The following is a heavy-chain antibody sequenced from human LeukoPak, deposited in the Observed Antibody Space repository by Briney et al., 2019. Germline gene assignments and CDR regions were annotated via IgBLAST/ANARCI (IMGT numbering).Heavy chain of an antibody. Sequence: GGSLRLSCAASGSTFSSYGMSWVRQAPGKGLEWVSAISGSGGSTYYADSVKGRFTISRDNSKNTLYLQMNSLRAEDTAVYYCAKDNILYYYYYMDVWGKGTTVTISS. CDR2: ISGSGGST. V-gene: IGHV3-23*01. D-gene: IGHD3-9*01. J-gene: IGHJ6*03. CDR3: AKDNILYYYYYMDV. CDR1: GSTFSSYG.